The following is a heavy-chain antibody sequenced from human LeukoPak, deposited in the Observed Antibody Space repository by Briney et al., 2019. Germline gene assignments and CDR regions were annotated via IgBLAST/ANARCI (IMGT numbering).Heavy chain of an antibody. CDR1: GFTFSDYY. J-gene: IGHJ4*02. V-gene: IGHV3-11*01. D-gene: IGHD4-23*01. CDR2: ISVSGSTT. Sequence: PGGSLRLSCAASGFTFSDYYMNWIRQAPGKGREGVSFISVSGSTTYYADSVKGRFTISRDDAENSVYLQMNTLSAEDTAMSFCARDAVGNLDYWGQGTLVTVSS. CDR3: ARDAVGNLDY.